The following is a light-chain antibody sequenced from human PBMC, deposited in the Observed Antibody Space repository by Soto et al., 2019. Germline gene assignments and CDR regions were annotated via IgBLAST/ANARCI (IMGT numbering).Light chain of an antibody. CDR1: SSNVGSYDL. CDR3: SSYAGSNNVV. V-gene: IGLV2-8*01. J-gene: IGLJ2*01. CDR2: EVS. Sequence: QSALTQPASVSGSPGQSITISCTGTSSNVGSYDLVSWYQQHPGEAPKLMIYEVSKRPSGVPDRFSGSKSGNTASLTVSGLQAEDEADYYCSSYAGSNNVVFGGGTKLTVL.